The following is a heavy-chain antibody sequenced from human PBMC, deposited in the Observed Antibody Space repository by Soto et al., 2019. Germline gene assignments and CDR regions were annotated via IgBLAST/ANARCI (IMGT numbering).Heavy chain of an antibody. CDR3: AKDHDYGDYATDY. V-gene: IGHV3-30*18. D-gene: IGHD4-17*01. Sequence: GGSLRLSCAASGFTFSRYGMHWVRQAPGKGLEWVTFISYDGSNQYYADSVKGRFTISGDNSKTTLYLQMNSLRVEDTAVYYCAKDHDYGDYATDYWGQGNLVTVSS. CDR1: GFTFSRYG. CDR2: ISYDGSNQ. J-gene: IGHJ4*02.